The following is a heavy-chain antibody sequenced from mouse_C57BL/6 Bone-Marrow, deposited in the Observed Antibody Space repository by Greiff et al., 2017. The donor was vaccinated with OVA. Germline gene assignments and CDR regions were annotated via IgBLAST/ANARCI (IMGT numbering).Heavy chain of an antibody. CDR1: GYTFTSYW. V-gene: IGHV1-50*01. CDR3: ARSQGNPFAY. CDR2: IDPSDSYT. Sequence: QVQLKQPGAELVKPGASVKLSCKASGYTFTSYWMQWVKQRPGQGLEWIGEIDPSDSYTNYNQKFKGKATLTVDTSSSTAYMQLSSLTSEDSAVYYCARSQGNPFAYWGQGTLVTVSA. D-gene: IGHD2-1*01. J-gene: IGHJ3*01.